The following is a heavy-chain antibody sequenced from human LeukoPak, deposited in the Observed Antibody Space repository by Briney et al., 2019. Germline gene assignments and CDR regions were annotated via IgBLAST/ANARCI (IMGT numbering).Heavy chain of an antibody. V-gene: IGHV5-51*01. J-gene: IGHJ5*02. Sequence: GASLKISSKGSGYSSTSYWFGWVRQMPAKGLVWMGVIYPGDSDTSYSPSFQGQVTISADKSISPAYLQWSSLKASDTAMYYCXXQSYSSVDGNWCAPWGQGTLFTVSS. D-gene: IGHD6-25*01. CDR1: GYSSTSYW. CDR2: IYPGDSDT. CDR3: XXQSYSSVDGNWCAP.